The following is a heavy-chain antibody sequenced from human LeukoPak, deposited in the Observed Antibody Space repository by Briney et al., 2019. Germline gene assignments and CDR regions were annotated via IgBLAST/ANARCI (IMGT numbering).Heavy chain of an antibody. V-gene: IGHV5-51*01. CDR1: GYSFTSYW. J-gene: IGHJ4*02. D-gene: IGHD6-19*01. CDR2: IYPDDSDT. CDR3: ARRMSTGWSFDY. Sequence: GESLKISCKGSGYSFTSYWIGWVRQMPGKGLEWMGIIYPDDSDTRYSPSFQGRVTISADKSINTAYLQWSSLKASDTAVYYCARRMSTGWSFDYWGQGTLVTVSS.